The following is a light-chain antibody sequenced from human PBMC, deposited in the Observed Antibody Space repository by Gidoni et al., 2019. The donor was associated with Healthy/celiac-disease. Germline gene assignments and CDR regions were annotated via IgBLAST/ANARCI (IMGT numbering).Light chain of an antibody. V-gene: IGKV3-15*01. J-gene: IGKJ4*01. Sequence: EIVMTQSPATLSVSPGERATLSCRASQSVSSNLAWYQQKPGQAPRLLIYGASTRATGIPARFSGSGSGTAFTLPISSLQSEDFAVYYCQQYNNWPPLLTFGGGTKVEIK. CDR1: QSVSSN. CDR2: GAS. CDR3: QQYNNWPPLLT.